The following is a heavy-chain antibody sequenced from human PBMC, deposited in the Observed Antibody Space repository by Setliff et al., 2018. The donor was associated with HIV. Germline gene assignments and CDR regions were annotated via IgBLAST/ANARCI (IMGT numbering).Heavy chain of an antibody. J-gene: IGHJ4*02. CDR2: IKKDGSEK. V-gene: IGHV3-7*01. CDR1: GFRFSDYT. Sequence: GGSLRLSCAPSGFRFSDYTMTWVRQAPGKGLEWVANIKKDGSEKYYVDFVKGRFTISRDNADNSLYRKMNSLRADDTAVYYCARDLHWAFDSWGQGTLVTVSS. CDR3: ARDLHWAFDS. D-gene: IGHD7-27*01.